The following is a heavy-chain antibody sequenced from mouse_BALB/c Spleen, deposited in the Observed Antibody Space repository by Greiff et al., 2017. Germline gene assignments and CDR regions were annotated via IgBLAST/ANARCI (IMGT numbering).Heavy chain of an antibody. J-gene: IGHJ2*01. CDR2: ISYSGST. V-gene: IGHV3-2*02. Sequence: EVKLQESGPGLVKPSQSLSLTCTVTGYSITSDYAWNWIRQFPGNKLEWMGYISYSGSTSYNPSLKSRISITRDTSKNQFFLQLNSVTTEDTATYYCARFWDYFDYWGQGTTLTVSS. CDR1: GYSITSDYA. D-gene: IGHD4-1*01. CDR3: ARFWDYFDY.